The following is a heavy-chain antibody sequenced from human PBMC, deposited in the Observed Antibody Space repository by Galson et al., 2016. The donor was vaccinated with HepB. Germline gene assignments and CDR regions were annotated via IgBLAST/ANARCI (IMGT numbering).Heavy chain of an antibody. CDR1: GFSLSTSGVG. CDR2: IYWDGDK. Sequence: PALVKPTQTLTLTCTFSGFSLSTSGVGVGWIRQPPGKALEWLALIYWDGDKHYSPSLRSRLTITKDTSENQVVLIMTNMDPVDTAPYFCARQLDLYCSGGSCWPACDYWGQGFLVTVSS. V-gene: IGHV2-5*02. CDR3: ARQLDLYCSGGSCWPACDY. D-gene: IGHD2-15*01. J-gene: IGHJ4*02.